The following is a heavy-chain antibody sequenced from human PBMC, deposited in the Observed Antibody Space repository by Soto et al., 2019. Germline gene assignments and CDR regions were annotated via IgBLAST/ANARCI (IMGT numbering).Heavy chain of an antibody. J-gene: IGHJ4*02. CDR2: IYDDGTTK. CDR1: GFTFSSYG. CDR3: VRELKKPGVRNYFDS. D-gene: IGHD3-3*01. V-gene: IGHV3-33*08. Sequence: SLRLSCAASGFTFSSYGMHWVRQAPGKGLEWVAVIYDDGTTKYYEDSVKGRFTISRDNSNNTLYLQMNSLGAEDTAVYYCVRELKKPGVRNYFDSWGQGTLVTVSS.